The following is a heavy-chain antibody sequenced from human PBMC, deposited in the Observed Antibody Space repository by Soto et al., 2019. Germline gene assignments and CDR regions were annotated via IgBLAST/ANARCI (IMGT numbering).Heavy chain of an antibody. J-gene: IGHJ6*02. D-gene: IGHD3-10*01. CDR3: ASTYYYGSGSSNYYYYGMDV. CDR2: IDPSDSYT. V-gene: IGHV5-10-1*01. Sequence: PGESLKISCKGSGYSFTSYWISWMRQMAGKGMDWMGRIDPSDSYTNYSPSFQGHVTISADKSISTAYLQWSSLKASDTAMYYCASTYYYGSGSSNYYYYGMDVWGQGTTVTVSS. CDR1: GYSFTSYW.